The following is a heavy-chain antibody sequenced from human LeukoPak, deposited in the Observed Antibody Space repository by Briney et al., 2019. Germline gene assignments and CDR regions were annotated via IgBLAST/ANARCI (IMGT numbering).Heavy chain of an antibody. Sequence: PSETLSLTCTVSGGSISSSGYYWGWIRQPPGKGLECIGIIYYSGTTYYNPSLKSRVTISVTISVDTSKNQFSLKLSSVTAADTAVYYCARLGCSGGDCYLDYRGQGTLVTVSS. V-gene: IGHV4-39*01. CDR2: IYYSGTT. CDR3: ARLGCSGGDCYLDY. D-gene: IGHD2-21*02. CDR1: GGSISSSGYY. J-gene: IGHJ4*02.